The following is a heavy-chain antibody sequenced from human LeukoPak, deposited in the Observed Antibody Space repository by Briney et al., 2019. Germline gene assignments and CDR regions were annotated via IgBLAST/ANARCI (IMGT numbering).Heavy chain of an antibody. CDR2: IYYGGST. CDR3: ARLWNWTFYFNY. J-gene: IGHJ4*02. V-gene: IGHV4-38-2*02. Sequence: SETLALTCTVSGYSINSGYYWGWIRQPPGKGLQWIGSIYYGGSTSYNPSLKSRVTISADTSKNQFSLRLSSVTAADTAVYFCARLWNWTFYFNYWGQGALVTVSS. D-gene: IGHD3/OR15-3a*01. CDR1: GYSINSGYY.